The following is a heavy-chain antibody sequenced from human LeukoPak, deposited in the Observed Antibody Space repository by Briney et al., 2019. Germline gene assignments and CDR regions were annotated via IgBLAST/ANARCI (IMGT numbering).Heavy chain of an antibody. CDR3: ARDDRWLQFNN. CDR2: ITGSADIT. Sequence: GGSLRLSCAASGFTFSNYGMNWVRQAPGKGLEWVSGITGSADITYYADSVKGRFTISRDNSKNTLYLQINSPRAEDTAVYFCARDDRWLQFNNWGQGTLVTVSS. J-gene: IGHJ4*02. CDR1: GFTFSNYG. D-gene: IGHD5-24*01. V-gene: IGHV3-23*01.